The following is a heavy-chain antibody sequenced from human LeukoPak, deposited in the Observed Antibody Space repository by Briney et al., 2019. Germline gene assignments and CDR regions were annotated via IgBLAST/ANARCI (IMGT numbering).Heavy chain of an antibody. CDR3: ARAPVGATCFDY. V-gene: IGHV3-74*01. CDR2: INSDGSST. CDR1: GFTSSSYW. Sequence: GGSLRLSCAASGFTSSSYWMHWVRQAPGKGLVWVSRINSDGSSTSYADSVKGRFTISRDNAKNTLYLQMNSLRAEDTAVYYCARAPVGATCFDYWGQGTLVTVSS. D-gene: IGHD1-26*01. J-gene: IGHJ4*02.